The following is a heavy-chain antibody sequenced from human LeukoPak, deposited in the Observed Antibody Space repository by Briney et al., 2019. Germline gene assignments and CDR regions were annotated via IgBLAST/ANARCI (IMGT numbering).Heavy chain of an antibody. CDR1: GFTFSSYG. CDR3: AKELPSEYYFDY. CDR2: IRYDGSNK. Sequence: GGSLKLSCAASGFTFSSYGMHWVRQAPGKGLEWVAFIRYDGSNKYYADSVKGRFTISRDNSKNTLYLQMNSLRAEGTAVYYCAKELPSEYYFDYWGQGTLVTVSS. V-gene: IGHV3-30*02. J-gene: IGHJ4*02.